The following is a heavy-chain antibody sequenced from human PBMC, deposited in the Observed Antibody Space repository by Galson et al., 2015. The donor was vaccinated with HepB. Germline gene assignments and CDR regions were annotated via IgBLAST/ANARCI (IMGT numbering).Heavy chain of an antibody. CDR2: ISWDSGSI. J-gene: IGHJ3*01. CDR3: AKDISGYCSGGSCYSSAFDF. V-gene: IGHV3-9*01. CDR1: GFNFDDHG. Sequence: SLRLSCAASGFNFDDHGMHWVRQAPGKGLEWVSGISWDSGSIGYADSVKGRFTISRDNAKDLLYLQMNSLRAEDAAFYYCAKDISGYCSGGSCYSSAFDFCGQGTMVTVSS. D-gene: IGHD2-15*01.